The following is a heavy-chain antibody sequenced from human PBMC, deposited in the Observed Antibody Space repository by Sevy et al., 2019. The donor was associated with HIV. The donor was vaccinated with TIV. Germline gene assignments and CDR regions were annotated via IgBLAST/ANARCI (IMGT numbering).Heavy chain of an antibody. D-gene: IGHD6-19*01. V-gene: IGHV5-51*01. CDR3: ARLDSYSIGWSPRYYFDY. J-gene: IGHJ4*02. Sequence: GESLKISCKGSAYTFTTHWIGWVRRMPGKGLEWMGIMSPGDSDPRYSPSFQGQVTMSVDKSVSTAYLQWHSLETSDTAIYYCARLDSYSIGWSPRYYFDYWGQGTLVTVSS. CDR2: MSPGDSDP. CDR1: AYTFTTHW.